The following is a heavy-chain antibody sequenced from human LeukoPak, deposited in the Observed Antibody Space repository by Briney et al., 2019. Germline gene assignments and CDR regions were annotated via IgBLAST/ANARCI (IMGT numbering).Heavy chain of an antibody. V-gene: IGHV4-59*11. CDR1: GGSISSHY. CDR3: ARDRRPIFGYMDV. J-gene: IGHJ6*03. Sequence: SETLSLTCTVSGGSISSHYWSWIRQPPGKGLESIGYIYYSGNSNYNPSLKSRVTMSVDTSKNQLSLKLTSVTAADTGVYYCARDRRPIFGYMDVWGKGTTVTVPS. D-gene: IGHD3-9*01. CDR2: IYYSGNS.